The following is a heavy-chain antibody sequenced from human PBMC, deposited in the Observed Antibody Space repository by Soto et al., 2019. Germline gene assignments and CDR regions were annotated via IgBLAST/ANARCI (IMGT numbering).Heavy chain of an antibody. D-gene: IGHD6-6*01. CDR2: MNQDGSEK. Sequence: PGGSLRLSCVASGFTFSSYYMTWVRQAPGEGLEWVANMNQDGSEKYYVDSVKGRFIISRDNAKNSLYLQMNSLRAEDTALYYCAKDSGAIAARLSRYYYYMDVWGKGTTVTVSS. J-gene: IGHJ6*03. CDR1: GFTFSSYY. CDR3: AKDSGAIAARLSRYYYYMDV. V-gene: IGHV3-7*05.